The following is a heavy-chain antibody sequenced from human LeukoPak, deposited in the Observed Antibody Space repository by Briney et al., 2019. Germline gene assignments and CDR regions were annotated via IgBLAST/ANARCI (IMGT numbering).Heavy chain of an antibody. Sequence: GGSLRLSCAASGFTFSSYAMSWVRQAPGKGLECVANINRDGSEKYYVDSVKGRFTISRDNAKNSLYLQMNSLRVGDTAVYYCASNYASGSYFSIGWGQGTLVTVSS. D-gene: IGHD3-10*01. CDR1: GFTFSSYA. CDR3: ASNYASGSYFSIG. J-gene: IGHJ4*02. V-gene: IGHV3-7*01. CDR2: INRDGSEK.